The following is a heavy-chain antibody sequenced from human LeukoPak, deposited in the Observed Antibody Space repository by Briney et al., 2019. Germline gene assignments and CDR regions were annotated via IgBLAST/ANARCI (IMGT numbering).Heavy chain of an antibody. D-gene: IGHD3-3*01. Sequence: SETLSLTCAVYGGSFSGYYWSWIRQPPGKGLEWIGEINHSGSTNYNPSLKSRVTISVDRSKNQFSLKPSSVTAADTAVHYCARGSLGGFGVVIPSPFDYWGQGTLVTVSS. CDR1: GGSFSGYY. V-gene: IGHV4-34*01. CDR2: INHSGST. J-gene: IGHJ4*02. CDR3: ARGSLGGFGVVIPSPFDY.